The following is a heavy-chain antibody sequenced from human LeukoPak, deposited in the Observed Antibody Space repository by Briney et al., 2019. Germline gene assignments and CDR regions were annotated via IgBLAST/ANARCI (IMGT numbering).Heavy chain of an antibody. Sequence: GTGEAHYTDSVRGRFTISRDHSKNTLSLQMNSLRPEDTAIYYCAKDSWARNGIYDPFDIWGQGTMVTVSS. CDR3: AKDSWARNGIYDPFDI. J-gene: IGHJ3*02. CDR2: GTGEA. D-gene: IGHD2-8*01. V-gene: IGHV3-23*01.